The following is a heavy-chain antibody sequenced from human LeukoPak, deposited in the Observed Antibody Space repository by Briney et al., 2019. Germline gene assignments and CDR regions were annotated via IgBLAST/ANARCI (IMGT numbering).Heavy chain of an antibody. CDR3: ARSGYSSGWLFDY. Sequence: SETLSLTCAVSGGSFSGYYWSWVRQPPGKGLEWVGEINHSGRTNYNPPLKSRVTISVDTSKNQFSLKLSSVTAAGTAVYYCARSGYSSGWLFDYWGQGTLVTVSS. CDR2: INHSGRT. J-gene: IGHJ4*02. D-gene: IGHD6-19*01. CDR1: GGSFSGYY. V-gene: IGHV4-34*01.